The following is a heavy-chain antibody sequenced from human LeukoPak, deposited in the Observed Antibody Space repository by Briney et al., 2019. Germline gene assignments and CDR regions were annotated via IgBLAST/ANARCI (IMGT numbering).Heavy chain of an antibody. CDR2: ISGGSSFT. CDR3: ARVRGVMTGPYDY. V-gene: IGHV3-21*01. D-gene: IGHD3-10*01. CDR1: GFSFSSFS. J-gene: IGHJ4*02. Sequence: GGSLRLSCAASGFSFSSFSMNWVRQAPGKGLEWVSYISGGSSFTYYVDSVKGRFTISRDNAKNSLYLQMNSLRAEDTAVYYCARVRGVMTGPYDYWGQGTLVTVSS.